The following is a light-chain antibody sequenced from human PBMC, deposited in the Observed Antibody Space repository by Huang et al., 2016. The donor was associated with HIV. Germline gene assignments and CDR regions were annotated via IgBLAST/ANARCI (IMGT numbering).Light chain of an antibody. J-gene: IGKJ4*01. CDR3: QQRSSGVT. Sequence: IVLTQSPATLSWYPGERVTLSCRASQSVGIYIAWYQQHPGQSPKLLIYDTSNRATGTPGRFSGSGSGTDFPLTISSLRSEDFAVYYCQQRSSGVTFGGGTKVQVK. CDR1: QSVGIY. V-gene: IGKV3-11*01. CDR2: DTS.